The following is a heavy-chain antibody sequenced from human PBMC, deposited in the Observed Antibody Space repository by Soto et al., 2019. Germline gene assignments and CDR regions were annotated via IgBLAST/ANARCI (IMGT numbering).Heavy chain of an antibody. V-gene: IGHV3-48*02. D-gene: IGHD2-15*01. Sequence: PGGSLRLSCAASGFTFRSYSMNWVRQAPGKGLEWVSYISSSNRTINYADSVKGRFIISRDNAKNSLYLQMHGLRDEDTAVYYCAREGWPLLQTGMDLWGQGTTVTVSS. CDR3: AREGWPLLQTGMDL. J-gene: IGHJ6*02. CDR2: ISSSNRTI. CDR1: GFTFRSYS.